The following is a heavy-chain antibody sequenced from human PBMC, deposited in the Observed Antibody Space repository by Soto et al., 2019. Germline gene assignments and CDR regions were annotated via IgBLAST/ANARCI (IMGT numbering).Heavy chain of an antibody. J-gene: IGHJ6*03. CDR2: FNNVGSI. V-gene: IGHV3-66*01. D-gene: IGHD2-15*01. Sequence: EVQLVESGGGVVQPGGSLRLSCAASGFAVSRKYMSWVRQPPGREPEWVALFNNVGSIYYSESVKGRFTISRDSSKYTLALQFNRLSAEDTAVYYCVTDDVYCGGGRCFGVPMDVSGKGTTVTVSS. CDR3: VTDDVYCGGGRCFGVPMDV. CDR1: GFAVSRKY.